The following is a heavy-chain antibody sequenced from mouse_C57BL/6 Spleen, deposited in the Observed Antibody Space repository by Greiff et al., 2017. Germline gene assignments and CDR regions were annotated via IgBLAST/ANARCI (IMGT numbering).Heavy chain of an antibody. CDR1: GFSFNTYA. V-gene: IGHV10-1*01. Sequence: EVQLQQSGGGLVQPKGSLKLSCAASGFSFNTYAMNWVRQAPGKGLEWVARIRSKSNNYATYYADSVKDKFTISRDDSESMLYLQMNNLKTEDTAMYYCVRQGDVYPWFAYWGQGTLVTVSA. CDR2: IRSKSNNYAT. CDR3: VRQGDVYPWFAY. J-gene: IGHJ3*01.